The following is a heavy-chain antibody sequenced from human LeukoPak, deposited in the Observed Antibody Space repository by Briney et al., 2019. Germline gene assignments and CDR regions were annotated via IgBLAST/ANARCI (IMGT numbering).Heavy chain of an antibody. CDR3: AREREDYYGSGLPYGLDV. CDR2: INPYNGNT. J-gene: IGHJ6*02. D-gene: IGHD3-10*01. Sequence: ASVKVSCRASGYTFTSYGISWVRQAPGQGLEWMGWINPYNGNTNYAQKPQGRVIMTTDTSTTTAYMELRSLRSDDTAVYYCAREREDYYGSGLPYGLDVWGQGTTVTVSS. V-gene: IGHV1-18*01. CDR1: GYTFTSYG.